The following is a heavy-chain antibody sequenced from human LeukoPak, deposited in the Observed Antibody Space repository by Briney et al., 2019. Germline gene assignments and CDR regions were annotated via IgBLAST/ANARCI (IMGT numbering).Heavy chain of an antibody. V-gene: IGHV3-72*01. CDR1: GFTFSDHY. D-gene: IGHD1-7*01. CDR2: SKNKPNSYTT. J-gene: IGHJ3*02. CDR3: ARARNYSWVHAFDI. Sequence: PGGSLRLSCAASGFTFSDHYMDWVRQAPGKGLEWVGRSKNKPNSYTTEYAASVKDRFTISRNDSKNSLYLQMNSLNTEDTAVYYCARARNYSWVHAFDIWGQGTMVTVSS.